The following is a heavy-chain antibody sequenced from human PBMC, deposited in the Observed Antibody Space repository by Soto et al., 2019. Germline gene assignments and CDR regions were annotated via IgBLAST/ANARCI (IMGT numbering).Heavy chain of an antibody. J-gene: IGHJ5*02. CDR1: GFTFSSYG. CDR2: IWYDGSNK. Sequence: QVQLVESGGGVVQPGRSLRLSRAASGFTFSSYGMHWVRQAPGKGLEWVAVIWYDGSNKYYADSVKGRFTISRDNSKNTLYLQMNSLRAEDTAVYYCARDLMGYSSGWYWFDPWGQGTLVTVSS. D-gene: IGHD6-19*01. CDR3: ARDLMGYSSGWYWFDP. V-gene: IGHV3-33*01.